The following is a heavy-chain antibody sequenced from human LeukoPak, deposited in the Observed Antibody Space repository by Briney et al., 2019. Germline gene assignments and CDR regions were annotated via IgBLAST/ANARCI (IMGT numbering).Heavy chain of an antibody. J-gene: IGHJ5*02. D-gene: IGHD2-2*02. CDR2: ISYDGSNK. CDR1: GFTFSSYG. V-gene: IGHV3-30*03. Sequence: GGSLRLSCAASGFTFSSYGMHWVRQAPGKGLEWVAVISYDGSNKYYADSVKGRFTISRDNAKNSLYLQMNSLRTEDTAVYYCARGYCSSTSCYKNWFDPWGQGTLVTVSS. CDR3: ARGYCSSTSCYKNWFDP.